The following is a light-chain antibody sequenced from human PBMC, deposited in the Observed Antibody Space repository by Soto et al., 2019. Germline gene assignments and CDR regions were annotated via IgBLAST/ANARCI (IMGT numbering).Light chain of an antibody. CDR1: SSDVGGYNY. J-gene: IGLJ3*02. CDR2: EVS. CDR3: SSYTSSSTLGV. Sequence: QSVLTQPASVSGSPGQSITISCTGTSSDVGGYNYVSWYQQHPGKAPKLMIYEVSNRPSGVSNRFSGSKSGNTASLTISGLQAEDKADYYCSSYTSSSTLGVFGGGTKLTVL. V-gene: IGLV2-14*01.